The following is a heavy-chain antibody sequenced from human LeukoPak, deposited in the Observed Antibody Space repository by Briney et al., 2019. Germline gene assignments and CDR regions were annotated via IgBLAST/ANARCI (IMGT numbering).Heavy chain of an antibody. CDR3: AIYGSGSFDY. CDR2: ISSSSSYI. Sequence: PGGSLRLSCAASGFTFSSYSMNWVRQAPGKGLEWGSSISSSSSYIYYADSVKGRFTISRDNSKNTLYLQMNSLRAEDTAVYYCAIYGSGSFDYWGQGTLVTVSS. V-gene: IGHV3-21*01. J-gene: IGHJ4*02. D-gene: IGHD3-10*01. CDR1: GFTFSSYS.